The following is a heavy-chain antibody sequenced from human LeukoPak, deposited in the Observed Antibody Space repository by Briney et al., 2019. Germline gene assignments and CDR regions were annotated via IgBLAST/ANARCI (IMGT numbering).Heavy chain of an antibody. CDR3: ARDSGTTGEVKFDP. J-gene: IGHJ5*02. CDR2: IYSSGST. CDR1: GASISRYY. D-gene: IGHD3-10*01. V-gene: IGHV4-4*07. Sequence: SETLSLTCIVPGASISRYYWSWIRQPAAKALYLIGRIYSSGSTDYNPSLKSRVTMSVDTSKNKFSLKLSSVTAADTAVYYCARDSGTTGEVKFDPWGQGTLVTVSS.